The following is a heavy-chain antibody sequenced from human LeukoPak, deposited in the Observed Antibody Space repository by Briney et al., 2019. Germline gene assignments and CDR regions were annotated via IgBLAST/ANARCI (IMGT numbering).Heavy chain of an antibody. J-gene: IGHJ4*02. Sequence: GGSLRLSVAASGFTFSSYAMHWVRQAPGKGLEYVSAISSNGGSTYYANSVKGRFTISRDNSKNTLYLQMGSLRAEDMAVYYCARDLVGWYYDSSGPLDYWDQGTLVTVSS. CDR3: ARDLVGWYYDSSGPLDY. D-gene: IGHD3-22*01. V-gene: IGHV3-64*01. CDR2: ISSNGGST. CDR1: GFTFSSYA.